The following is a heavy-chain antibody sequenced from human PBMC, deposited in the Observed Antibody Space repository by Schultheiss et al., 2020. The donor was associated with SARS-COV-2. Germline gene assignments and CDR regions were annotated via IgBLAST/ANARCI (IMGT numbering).Heavy chain of an antibody. CDR1: GYTFTSYG. V-gene: IGHV1-2*02. Sequence: ASVKVSCKASGYTFTSYGISWVRQAPGQGLEWMGWINPNSGGTNYAQKFQGRVTMTRDTSISTAYMELSSLRSEDTAVYYCARVAGWVWGGMDVWGQGTTVTVSS. J-gene: IGHJ6*02. CDR3: ARVAGWVWGGMDV. CDR2: INPNSGGT. D-gene: IGHD6-13*01.